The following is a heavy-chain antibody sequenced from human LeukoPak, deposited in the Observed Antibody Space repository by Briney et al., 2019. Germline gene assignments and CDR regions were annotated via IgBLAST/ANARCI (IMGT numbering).Heavy chain of an antibody. V-gene: IGHV3-30-3*01. CDR2: ISYDGSNK. CDR3: AREAGYYYDSSGYYPSYFDY. D-gene: IGHD3-22*01. J-gene: IGHJ4*02. CDR1: GFTFSSYA. Sequence: GGSLRLSCAASGFTFSSYAMHWVRQAPGKGLEWVAVISYDGSNKYYADSVKGRFTISRDNSKNTLYLQMNSLRAEDTAVYYCAREAGYYYDSSGYYPSYFDYRGQGTLVTVSS.